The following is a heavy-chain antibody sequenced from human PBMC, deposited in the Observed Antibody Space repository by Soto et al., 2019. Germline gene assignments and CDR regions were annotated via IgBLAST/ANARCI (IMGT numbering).Heavy chain of an antibody. CDR3: AGFGVTFDY. CDR2: INHSGST. V-gene: IGHV4-34*01. J-gene: IGHJ4*02. CDR1: GGSFSGYY. Sequence: ASETLSLTCAVYGGSFSGYYWSWIRQPPGKGLEWIGEINHSGSTNYNPSLKSRVTISVDTSKNQFSLKLRSVTAADTAVYYCAGFGVTFDYWGQGTLVTVSS. D-gene: IGHD2-8*01.